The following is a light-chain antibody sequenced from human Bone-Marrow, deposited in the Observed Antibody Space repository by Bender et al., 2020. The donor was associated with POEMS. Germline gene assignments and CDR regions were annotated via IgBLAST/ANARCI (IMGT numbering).Light chain of an antibody. Sequence: SDELTQPPSVSASPGQTARITCSGDALTNQYAYWYQHKSGQAPVLVIYDDSFRPSGIPGRFSGSSSDNMATLTLSRAEAGDEADYYCQVWDNTAHYVFGTGTKFTVV. CDR2: DDS. CDR1: ALTNQY. V-gene: IGLV3-25*02. CDR3: QVWDNTAHYV. J-gene: IGLJ1*01.